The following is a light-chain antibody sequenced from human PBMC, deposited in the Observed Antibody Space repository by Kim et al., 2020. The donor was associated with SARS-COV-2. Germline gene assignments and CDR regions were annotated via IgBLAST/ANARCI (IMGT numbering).Light chain of an antibody. Sequence: YELTQPPSVSVSPGQTARITCSGDALPKQYAYWYQQKPGQAPVLVIYKDSERPSGIPERFSGSSSGTTVTLTISGVQAEDEADYYCQSADSSGTYQVFGG. J-gene: IGLJ3*02. CDR2: KDS. CDR3: QSADSSGTYQV. CDR1: ALPKQY. V-gene: IGLV3-25*03.